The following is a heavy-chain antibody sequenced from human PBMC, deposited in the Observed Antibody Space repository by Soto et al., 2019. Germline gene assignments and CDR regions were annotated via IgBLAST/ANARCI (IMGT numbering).Heavy chain of an antibody. CDR1: GGTFSSYA. J-gene: IGHJ6*02. V-gene: IGHV1-69*13. CDR3: ARKSQTSGYKTGYYDIDV. CDR2: IIPIFGAA. D-gene: IGHD3-22*01. Sequence: SVKVSCKASGGTFSSYAISWVRQAPGQGLEWMGGIIPIFGAANYAQKFQGRVTITADESTSTAYMELSSLRSEDTAVYYCARKSQTSGYKTGYYDIDVWGQGTTVTVSS.